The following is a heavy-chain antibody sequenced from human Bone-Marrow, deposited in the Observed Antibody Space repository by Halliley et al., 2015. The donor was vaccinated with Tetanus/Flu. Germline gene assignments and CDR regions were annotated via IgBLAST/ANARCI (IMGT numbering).Heavy chain of an antibody. CDR1: GGSFSSYQ. J-gene: IGHJ6*02. Sequence: TLSLTCTVSGGSFSSYQWSWIRQPPGKGLEWIGYVYYNGDTEYNASLKGRVTISVDTSKNQFSLKMISVTAADTAIYYCARRKNYYDYGLDVWGQGPTVTVSS. CDR3: ARRKNYYDYGLDV. CDR2: VYYNGDT. V-gene: IGHV4-59*08.